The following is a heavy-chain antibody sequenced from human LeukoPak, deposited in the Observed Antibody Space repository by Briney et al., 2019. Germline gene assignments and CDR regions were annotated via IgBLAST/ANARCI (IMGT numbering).Heavy chain of an antibody. CDR3: AREKRTFDC. CDR2: IWYDGSNK. J-gene: IGHJ4*02. Sequence: GGSLRPSCAASGFTFSSYGMHWVRQAPGKGLEWVAVIWYDGSNKYYADSVKGRFTISRDNSKNTLYLQMNSLRAEDTAVYYCAREKRTFDCWGQGTLVTVSS. V-gene: IGHV3-33*01. CDR1: GFTFSSYG.